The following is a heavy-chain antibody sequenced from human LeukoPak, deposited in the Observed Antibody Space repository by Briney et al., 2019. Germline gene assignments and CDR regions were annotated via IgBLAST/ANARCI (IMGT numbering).Heavy chain of an antibody. V-gene: IGHV1-2*02. CDR1: GYTFTGYY. Sequence: ASVKVSCKASGYTFTGYYMHWVRQAPGQGLEWMGWINPNSGGTNYAQKFQGRVTMTRDTSISTAYMELSRLRSDDTAVYYCARDRRGTGNSFDYSSQGTLVTVSS. CDR2: INPNSGGT. J-gene: IGHJ4*02. D-gene: IGHD2-8*02. CDR3: ARDRRGTGNSFDY.